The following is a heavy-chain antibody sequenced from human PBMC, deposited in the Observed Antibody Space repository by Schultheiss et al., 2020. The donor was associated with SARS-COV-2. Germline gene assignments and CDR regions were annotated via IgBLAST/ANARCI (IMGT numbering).Heavy chain of an antibody. J-gene: IGHJ3*02. V-gene: IGHV4-61*05. CDR3: ARAAAGTPDAFDI. D-gene: IGHD6-13*01. Sequence: SQTLSLTCTVSGGSISSSSYYWSWIRQHPGKGLEWIGYIYYSGSTNYNPSLKSRVTISVDTSKNQFSLKLSSVTAADTAVYYCARAAAGTPDAFDIWGQGTMVTVAS. CDR1: GGSISSSSYY. CDR2: IYYSGST.